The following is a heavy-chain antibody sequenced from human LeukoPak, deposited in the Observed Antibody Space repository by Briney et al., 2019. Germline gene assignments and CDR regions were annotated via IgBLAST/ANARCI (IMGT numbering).Heavy chain of an antibody. CDR1: GFTFSSYS. J-gene: IGHJ4*02. V-gene: IGHV3-21*01. CDR2: ITGSSGNT. Sequence: PGGSLRLSCAASGFTFSSYSMIRVRQAPGKGLEWVSTITGSSGNTYYAEPAKGRFTISRDNAKNSLYLQMNSLRAEDTAVYYCGRDFNYWGQGTLVTVAS. CDR3: GRDFNY.